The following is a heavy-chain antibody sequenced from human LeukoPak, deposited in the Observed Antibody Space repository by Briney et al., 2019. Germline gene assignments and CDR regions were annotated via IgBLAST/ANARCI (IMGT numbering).Heavy chain of an antibody. CDR2: ISSDGSIT. V-gene: IGHV3-74*03. D-gene: IGHD3-10*01. CDR3: ASDIGD. Sequence: GGSLRLSCAASGFALSAYWMHWVRPAPGKGLVWLSRISSDGSITTYADPVKGRFTISRDDAKNTLYLQMNSLRAEVTAVYYCASDIGDWGQGTLVTVSS. J-gene: IGHJ4*02. CDR1: GFALSAYW.